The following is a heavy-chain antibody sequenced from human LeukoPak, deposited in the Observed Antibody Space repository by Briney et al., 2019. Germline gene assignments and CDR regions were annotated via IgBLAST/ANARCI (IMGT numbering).Heavy chain of an antibody. V-gene: IGHV3-7*01. D-gene: IGHD3-10*01. CDR2: IKQDGSEK. CDR3: ARDESTYYGSGSYVDY. CDR1: GFTFSSYW. Sequence: PGGSLRLSCAASGFTFSSYWMSWVRQAPGQGLEWVANIKQDGSEKYYVDSVKGRFTISRDNAKNSLYPQMNSLRAEDTAVYYCARDESTYYGSGSYVDYWGQGTLVTVSS. J-gene: IGHJ4*02.